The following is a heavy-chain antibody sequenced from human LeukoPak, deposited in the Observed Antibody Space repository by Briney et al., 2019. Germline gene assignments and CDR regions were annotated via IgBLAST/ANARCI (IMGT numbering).Heavy chain of an antibody. CDR2: ISSSSSYT. J-gene: IGHJ5*02. V-gene: IGHV3-11*05. CDR3: ARASGYSSSWYEGSSWFDP. D-gene: IGHD6-13*01. CDR1: GFTFSDYY. Sequence: PGGSLRHSCAASGFTFSDYYMSWIRQAPGKGLEWVSYISSSSSYTNYADSVKGRFTISRDNAKNSLYLQMNSLRAEDTAVYYCARASGYSSSWYEGSSWFDPWGQGTLVTVSS.